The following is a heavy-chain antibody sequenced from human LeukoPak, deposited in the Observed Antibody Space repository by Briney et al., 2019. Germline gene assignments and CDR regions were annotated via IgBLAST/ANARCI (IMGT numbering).Heavy chain of an antibody. CDR2: ISSSGSTI. Sequence: PGGSLRLSCAASGFTFSSYEMNWVRQAPGKGLEWVSYISSSGSTIYYADSVKGRFTISRDNAKNSLYLQMNSLRAEDTAVYYCAKEGGSYYPFDYWGQGTLVTVSS. CDR1: GFTFSSYE. J-gene: IGHJ4*02. CDR3: AKEGGSYYPFDY. V-gene: IGHV3-48*03. D-gene: IGHD1-26*01.